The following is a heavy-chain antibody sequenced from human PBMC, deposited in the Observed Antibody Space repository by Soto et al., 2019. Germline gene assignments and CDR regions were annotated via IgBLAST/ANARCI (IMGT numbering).Heavy chain of an antibody. Sequence: SETLSLTCAVYGGSFSGYYWSWIRQPPGKGLEWIGEINHSGSTNYNPSLKSRVTISVDTSKNQFSLKLSSVTAADTAVYYCARGGYGSGGSGYSWWFDPWGQGTLVTVSS. CDR2: INHSGST. V-gene: IGHV4-34*01. J-gene: IGHJ5*02. CDR1: GGSFSGYY. D-gene: IGHD2-15*01. CDR3: ARGGYGSGGSGYSWWFDP.